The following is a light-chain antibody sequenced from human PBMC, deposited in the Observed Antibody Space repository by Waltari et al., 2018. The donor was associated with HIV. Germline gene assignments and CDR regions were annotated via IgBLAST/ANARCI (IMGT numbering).Light chain of an antibody. Sequence: SYVLTQPPSVSVAPGQTARIACGGNNIGSKSVHWYQQKPGQAPWLVVYDVRYRPSGIPGRFSGSNSGNTATLTISRVEAGDEADYYCQVWQSINDQPTVVFGGGTKLTVL. V-gene: IGLV3-21*02. J-gene: IGLJ2*01. CDR2: DVR. CDR3: QVWQSINDQPTVV. CDR1: NIGSKS.